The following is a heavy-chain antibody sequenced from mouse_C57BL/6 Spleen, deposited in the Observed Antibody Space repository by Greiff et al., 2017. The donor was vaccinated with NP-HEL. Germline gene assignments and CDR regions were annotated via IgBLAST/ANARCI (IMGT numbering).Heavy chain of an antibody. CDR1: GFSLTSYG. J-gene: IGHJ4*01. CDR2: IWSGGST. V-gene: IGHV2-2*01. CDR3: ARKRDYGDSYYAMDY. D-gene: IGHD2-4*01. Sequence: VQLQQSGPGLVQPSQSLSITCTVSGFSLTSYGVHWVRQSPGKGLEWLGVIWSGGSTDYNAAFISRLSISKDNSKSQVFFKMNSLQADDTAIYYCARKRDYGDSYYAMDYWGQGTSVTVSS.